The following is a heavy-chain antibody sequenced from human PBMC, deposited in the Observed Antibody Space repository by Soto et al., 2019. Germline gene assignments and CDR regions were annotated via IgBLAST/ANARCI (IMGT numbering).Heavy chain of an antibody. CDR2: MNPNSGNT. Sequence: QVQLVQSGAEVKKPGASVKVSCKASGYTFTSYDINWVRQATGQGLEWMGWMNPNSGNTGYAQKFQGRVTMTKNTSISTAYMELSSLRSADTAVYYCARGRHIVATIGRYYFDYWGQGTLVTVSS. CDR3: ARGRHIVATIGRYYFDY. CDR1: GYTFTSYD. V-gene: IGHV1-8*01. J-gene: IGHJ4*02. D-gene: IGHD5-12*01.